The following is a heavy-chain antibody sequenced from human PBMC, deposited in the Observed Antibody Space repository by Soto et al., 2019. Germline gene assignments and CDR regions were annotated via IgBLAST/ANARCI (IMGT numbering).Heavy chain of an antibody. Sequence: SETLSLTCTVSGGSISSYYWSWIRQPPGKGLEWIGYIYYSGSTNYNPSLKSRVTISVDTSKNQFSLKLSSVTAADTAVYYCARMWGGAFDIWGQGTMVTVSS. CDR2: IYYSGST. D-gene: IGHD3-10*01. V-gene: IGHV4-59*01. J-gene: IGHJ3*02. CDR1: GGSISSYY. CDR3: ARMWGGAFDI.